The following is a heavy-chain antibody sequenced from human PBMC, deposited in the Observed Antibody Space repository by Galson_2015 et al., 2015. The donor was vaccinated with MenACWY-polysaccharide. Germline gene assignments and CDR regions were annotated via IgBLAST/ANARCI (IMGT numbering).Heavy chain of an antibody. CDR2: INPSGGST. CDR3: ARGDSSGFYYVNQ. CDR1: GFTFTTYY. D-gene: IGHD3-22*01. J-gene: IGHJ4*02. Sequence: SATVSCKASGFTFTTYYMQWVRQAPGQGPEWMGIINPSGGSTTYAPRFQGRVTMTRDTSTSTVYMELSSLRSEDTPVYYCARGDSSGFYYVNQWGQGTPVTVSS. V-gene: IGHV1-46*01.